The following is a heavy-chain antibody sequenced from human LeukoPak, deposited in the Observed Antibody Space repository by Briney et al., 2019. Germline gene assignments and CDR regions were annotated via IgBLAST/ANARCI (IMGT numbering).Heavy chain of an antibody. Sequence: GASVKVSCKASGYTFTGYYMHWVRQATGQGLEWMGWMNPNSGNTGYAQKFQGRVTITADESTSTAYMELSSLRSEDTAVYYCARGRVGYYYDSSGYGYWGQGTLVTVSS. CDR1: GYTFTGYY. CDR3: ARGRVGYYYDSSGYGY. CDR2: MNPNSGNT. D-gene: IGHD3-22*01. J-gene: IGHJ4*02. V-gene: IGHV1-8*03.